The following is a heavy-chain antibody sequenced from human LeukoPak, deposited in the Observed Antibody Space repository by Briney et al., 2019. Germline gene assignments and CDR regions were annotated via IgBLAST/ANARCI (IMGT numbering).Heavy chain of an antibody. Sequence: PSETLSLTCTVSGGSISSYYWSWIRQPPGKGLEWIGYIYYSGSTSYNPSLKSRVTISVDTSKNQLSLKLSSVTAADTAVFYCARSHSSSWYYFDYWGQGTLVTVSS. J-gene: IGHJ4*02. CDR3: ARSHSSSWYYFDY. D-gene: IGHD6-13*01. CDR1: GGSISSYY. CDR2: IYYSGST. V-gene: IGHV4-59*01.